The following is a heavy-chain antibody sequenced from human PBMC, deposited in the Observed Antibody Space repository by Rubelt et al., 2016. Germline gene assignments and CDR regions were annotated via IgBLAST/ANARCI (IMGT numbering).Heavy chain of an antibody. J-gene: IGHJ4*02. V-gene: IGHV1-69*06. CDR2: IPIFGTA. CDR3: ARAAETDSSGPLDY. Sequence: IPIFGTANYAQKFQGRVTITADKSTSTAYMELSSLRSEDTAVYYCARAAETDSSGPLDYWGQGTLVTVSS. D-gene: IGHD3-22*01.